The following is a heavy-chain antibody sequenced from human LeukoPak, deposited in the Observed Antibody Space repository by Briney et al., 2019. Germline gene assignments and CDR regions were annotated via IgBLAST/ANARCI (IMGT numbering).Heavy chain of an antibody. J-gene: IGHJ4*02. CDR1: GNTFTSYY. V-gene: IGHV1-46*01. Sequence: GASVKVSCKASGNTFTSYYMHWVRQAPGQGLEWMGIINPSGGSTSYAQKFQGRVTMTRDTSTSTVYMELSSLRSEDTAVYYCARMGDSSGYYKNFDYWGQGTLVTVSS. CDR3: ARMGDSSGYYKNFDY. CDR2: INPSGGST. D-gene: IGHD3-22*01.